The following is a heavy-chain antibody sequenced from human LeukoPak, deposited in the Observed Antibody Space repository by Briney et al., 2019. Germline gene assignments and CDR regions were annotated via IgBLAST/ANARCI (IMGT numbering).Heavy chain of an antibody. CDR1: GFTFSSYW. CDR2: IKQDGSEK. CDR3: ARDSSEYYYYYYMDV. J-gene: IGHJ6*03. V-gene: IGHV3-7*01. Sequence: GGSLRLSCAASGFTFSSYWMSWVRQAPRKGLEWVANIKQDGSEKYYVDSVKGRFTISRDNAKNSLYLQMNSLRAEDTAVYYCARDSSEYYYYYYMDVWGKGTTVTVSS. D-gene: IGHD2/OR15-2a*01.